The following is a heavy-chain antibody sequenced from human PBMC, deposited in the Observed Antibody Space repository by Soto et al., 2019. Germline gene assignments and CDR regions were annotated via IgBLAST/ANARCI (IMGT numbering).Heavy chain of an antibody. CDR1: GFTFSSYA. CDR3: AKPPTTKTTYNWYLDL. Sequence: PGGSLRLSCAASGFTFSSYAMSWVRQAPGKGLEWVSAISGSGGSTYYADSVKGRFTISRDNSKNTLYLQMNSLRAEDTAVYYCAKPPTTKTTYNWYLDLWGGGTLVTVSS. D-gene: IGHD4-4*01. J-gene: IGHJ2*01. V-gene: IGHV3-23*01. CDR2: ISGSGGST.